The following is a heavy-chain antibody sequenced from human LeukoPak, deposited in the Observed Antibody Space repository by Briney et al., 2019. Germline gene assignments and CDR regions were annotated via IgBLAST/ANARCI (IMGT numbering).Heavy chain of an antibody. CDR1: GGTLSSYA. CDR3: AREHGGNSNWFDP. D-gene: IGHD4-23*01. Sequence: ASVKVSCKASGGTLSSYAISWVRQAPGQGLEWMGGIIPIFGTANYAQKFQGRVAITADESTSTAYMELSSLRSEDTAVYYCAREHGGNSNWFDPWGQGTLVTVSS. CDR2: IIPIFGTA. J-gene: IGHJ5*02. V-gene: IGHV1-69*13.